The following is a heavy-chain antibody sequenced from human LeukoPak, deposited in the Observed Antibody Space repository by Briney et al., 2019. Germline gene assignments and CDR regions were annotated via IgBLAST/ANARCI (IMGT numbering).Heavy chain of an antibody. CDR3: AGQGMAAAIGMDV. CDR2: IYYSGST. J-gene: IGHJ6*04. V-gene: IGHV4-59*01. CDR1: GGSISSYY. D-gene: IGHD6-13*01. Sequence: SETLSLTCTVSGGSISSYYWSWIRQPPGKGLEWIGYIYYSGSTNYNPSLKSRVTISVDTSKNQFSLKLSSVTAADTAVYYCAGQGMAAAIGMDVWGKGTTVTVSS.